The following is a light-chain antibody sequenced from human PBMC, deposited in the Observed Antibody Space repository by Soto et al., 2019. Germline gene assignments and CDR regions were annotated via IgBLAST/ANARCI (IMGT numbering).Light chain of an antibody. V-gene: IGLV2-14*01. CDR2: EVS. J-gene: IGLJ2*01. CDR3: SSYTRSSTRV. CDR1: SSDVGCYNY. Sequence: QSALTQPASVSGSPGQSITISCTGTSSDVGCYNYVSWYQQHPGKAPKLMIYEVSNRPSGVSNRFSGSKSGNTASLTISGLQAEDEADYYCSSYTRSSTRVFGGGTKLTVL.